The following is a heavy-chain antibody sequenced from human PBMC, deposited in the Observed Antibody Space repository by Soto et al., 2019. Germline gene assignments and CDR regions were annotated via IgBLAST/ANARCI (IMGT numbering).Heavy chain of an antibody. V-gene: IGHV6-1*01. J-gene: IGHJ6*02. CDR2: TYYRSKWYN. CDR3: ARTPRYFDWLFSRNYYYGMDV. Sequence: SQTLSLTCAVSGDSVSSNSAAWNWIRQSPSRGLEWLGRTYYRSKWYNDYAVSVKSRITINPDTSKNQFSLQLNSVTPEDTVVYYCARTPRYFDWLFSRNYYYGMDVWGQGTTVTVSS. D-gene: IGHD3-9*01. CDR1: GDSVSSNSAA.